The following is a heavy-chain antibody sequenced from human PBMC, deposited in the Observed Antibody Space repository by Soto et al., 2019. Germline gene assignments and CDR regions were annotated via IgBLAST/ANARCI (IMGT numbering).Heavy chain of an antibody. CDR1: GFTFSSYA. D-gene: IGHD3-22*01. CDR3: ARSFRKPVEPMIVVVALDY. V-gene: IGHV3-30-3*01. Sequence: RVSLRLSCVASGFTFSSYAMHWVRQAPGKGLEWVAVISSDGTKRYYADSVKGRFTISRDNSKNTLFLQMNSLRTEDTAVYYSARSFRKPVEPMIVVVALDYWGQGTLVTVSS. CDR2: ISSDGTKR. J-gene: IGHJ4*02.